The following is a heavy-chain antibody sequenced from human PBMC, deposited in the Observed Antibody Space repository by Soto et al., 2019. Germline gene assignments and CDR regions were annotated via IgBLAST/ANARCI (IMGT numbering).Heavy chain of an antibody. CDR3: ARAHWSGDYADGDY. CDR2: IWYDGSTK. V-gene: IGHV3-33*01. Sequence: QVQLVESGGGLVQPGRSLRLSCAASGFTFSSYGMHWVRQAPGKGLEWVAVIWYDGSTKYYADSVKGRFTISRDNSKNTRYLQMNSLIAEDTAVYCCARAHWSGDYADGDYWGQGTLVTVSS. J-gene: IGHJ4*02. D-gene: IGHD3-3*01. CDR1: GFTFSSYG.